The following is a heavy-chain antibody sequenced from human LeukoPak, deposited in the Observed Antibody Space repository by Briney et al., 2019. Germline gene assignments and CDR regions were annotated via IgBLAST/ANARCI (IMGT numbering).Heavy chain of an antibody. CDR2: IDHSGST. CDR1: GGSFSGYY. V-gene: IGHV4-34*01. D-gene: IGHD2-8*02. J-gene: IGHJ4*02. Sequence: SETLSLTCAVYGGSFSGYYWSWIRQPPGKGLEWIGEIDHSGSTNYNPSLKSRVTISVDTSKNQFSLKLSSVTAADTAVYCCARAGITGGDYWGQGTLVTVSS. CDR3: ARAGITGGDY.